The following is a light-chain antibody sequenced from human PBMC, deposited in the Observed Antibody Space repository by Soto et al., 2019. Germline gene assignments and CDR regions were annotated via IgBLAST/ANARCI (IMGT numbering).Light chain of an antibody. CDR2: EGS. J-gene: IGLJ2*01. Sequence: QSALTQPASVSGSPGQSITISCSGTSSDVGSYNLVSWYQQHPGKAPKLMIYEGSKRPSGVSNRFSGSKSGNTASLTISGLQAEDEAEYYCSSYPGSSTPVEFGGGTKLT. CDR3: SSYPGSSTPVE. CDR1: SSDVGSYNL. V-gene: IGLV2-23*01.